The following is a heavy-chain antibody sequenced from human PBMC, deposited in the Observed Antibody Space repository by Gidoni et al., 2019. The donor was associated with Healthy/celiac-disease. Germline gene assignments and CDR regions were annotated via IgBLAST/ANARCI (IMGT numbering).Heavy chain of an antibody. V-gene: IGHV4-38-2*02. CDR2: IYHSGST. CDR3: ARADY. Sequence: QVQLQESGPGLVKPSEPLSLTCTVSGYSISSGYYWGWIRQPPGKGLEWIGSIYHSGSTYYNPSLKSRVTTSVDTSKNQFSLKLSSVTAADTAVYYCARADYWGQGTLVTVSS. CDR1: GYSISSGYY. J-gene: IGHJ4*02.